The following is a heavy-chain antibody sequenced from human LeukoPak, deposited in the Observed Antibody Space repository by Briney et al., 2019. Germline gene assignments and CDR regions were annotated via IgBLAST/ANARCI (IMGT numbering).Heavy chain of an antibody. CDR2: MNVKSGTA. D-gene: IGHD4/OR15-4a*01. V-gene: IGHV1-8*01. J-gene: IGHJ5*02. CDR1: RYPFTSYD. CDR3: ARLPGYFGAS. Sequence: EASVKVSCKASRYPFTSYDLNWVRQAPGQRLEWMGCMNVKSGTADYAPKFQGRVTMTRNTSISTAYMELSSLRPEDTAVYYCARLPGYFGASWGQGTLVTVSS.